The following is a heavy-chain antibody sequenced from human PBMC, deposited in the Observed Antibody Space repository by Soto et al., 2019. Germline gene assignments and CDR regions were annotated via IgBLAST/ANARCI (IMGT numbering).Heavy chain of an antibody. V-gene: IGHV4-59*01. J-gene: IGHJ6*03. CDR2: IYYSGST. CDR3: ARVGVVLPPYYYYMDV. Sequence: RWAPHCPGMVLDWIGYIYYSGSTNYTPSLKSRVTISVDTSKNQFSLKLSSVTAADTAVYYCARVGVVLPPYYYYMDVWGKGTTVTVSS. D-gene: IGHD3-3*01.